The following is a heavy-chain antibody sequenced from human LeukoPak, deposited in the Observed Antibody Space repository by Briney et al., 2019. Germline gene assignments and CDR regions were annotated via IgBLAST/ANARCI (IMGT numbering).Heavy chain of an antibody. D-gene: IGHD2-15*01. J-gene: IGHJ5*02. CDR3: ARGYCSGGSCYSSYWFDP. Sequence: GESLKISCKGSGYSFTSYWIGWVRQMPGKGLEWMGIIHPGDSDTRYSPSFQGQVTISADKSISTAYLQWSSLKASDTAMYYCARGYCSGGSCYSSYWFDPWGQGTLVTVSS. CDR2: IHPGDSDT. V-gene: IGHV5-51*01. CDR1: GYSFTSYW.